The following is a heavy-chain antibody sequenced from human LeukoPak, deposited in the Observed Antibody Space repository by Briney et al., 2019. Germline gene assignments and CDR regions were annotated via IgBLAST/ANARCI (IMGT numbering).Heavy chain of an antibody. J-gene: IGHJ3*02. V-gene: IGHV3-23*01. CDR2: ISGSGGST. Sequence: GGSLRLSCAASGFTFSSYSMSWVRQAPGKGLEWVSAISGSGGSTYYADSVKGRFTISRDNSKNTLYLQMNSLRAEDTAVYYCAKLTPRHSSGWSLDAFDIWGQGTMVTVST. D-gene: IGHD6-19*01. CDR1: GFTFSSYS. CDR3: AKLTPRHSSGWSLDAFDI.